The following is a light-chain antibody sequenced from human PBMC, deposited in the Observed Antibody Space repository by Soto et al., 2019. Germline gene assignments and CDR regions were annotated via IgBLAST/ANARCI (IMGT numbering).Light chain of an antibody. CDR2: DVS. CDR3: SSYSSSITLV. V-gene: IGLV2-14*01. Sequence: QSVLTQPASVSGSPGHSITISCTGTSSDVGGYNYVSWYQQHPGKAPKLMIYDVSNRPSGVSNRFSGSKSGNTASLTISGLQAEDEADYYCSSYSSSITLVFGGGTQLTVL. CDR1: SSDVGGYNY. J-gene: IGLJ2*01.